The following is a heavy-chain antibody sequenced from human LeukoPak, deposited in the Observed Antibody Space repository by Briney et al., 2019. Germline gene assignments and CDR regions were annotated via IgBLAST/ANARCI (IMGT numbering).Heavy chain of an antibody. CDR3: ARGAPQEYCSGGSCPYFDY. CDR1: GYTFTSCD. J-gene: IGHJ4*02. V-gene: IGHV1-8*01. D-gene: IGHD2-15*01. CDR2: MNPNSGNT. Sequence: ASLKVSCKASGYTFTSCDFNWVRQSTGPGLEWMGWMNPNSGNTGYAQTFQGRVSMTRNTSISTAYMEVSRLRSEDTAVYYCARGAPQEYCSGGSCPYFDYWGQGTLVTVSS.